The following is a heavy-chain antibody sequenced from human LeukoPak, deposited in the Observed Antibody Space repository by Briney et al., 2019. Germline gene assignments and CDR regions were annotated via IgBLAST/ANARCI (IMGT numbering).Heavy chain of an antibody. CDR3: ARVLDYGGNTRDY. J-gene: IGHJ4*02. CDR1: GYTFTSYD. V-gene: IGHV1-8*03. CDR2: MNPNSGNT. Sequence: ASVKASCKASGYTFTSYDINWVRQATGQGLEWMGWMNPNSGNTGYAQKFQGRVTITRNTSISTAYMELSSLRSEDTAVYYCARVLDYGGNTRDYWGQGTLVTVSS. D-gene: IGHD4-23*01.